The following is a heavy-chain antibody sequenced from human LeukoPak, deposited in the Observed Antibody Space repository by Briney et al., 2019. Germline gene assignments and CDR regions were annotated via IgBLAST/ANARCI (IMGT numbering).Heavy chain of an antibody. CDR3: ATEQVSGSAWGFDY. D-gene: IGHD6-19*01. Sequence: PSETLSLTCEVSGGSISSSNWWSWVRQPPGKGLEWIGEIYHSGSTNYNPSLKSRVTISVDKSKNQFSLKLNSVTAADTAVYYCATEQVSGSAWGFDYWGQGSLVTVSS. CDR2: IYHSGST. J-gene: IGHJ4*02. CDR1: GGSISSSNW. V-gene: IGHV4-4*02.